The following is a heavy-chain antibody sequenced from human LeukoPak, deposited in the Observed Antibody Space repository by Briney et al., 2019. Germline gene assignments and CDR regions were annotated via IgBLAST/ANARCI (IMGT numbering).Heavy chain of an antibody. CDR2: IYPGDSDT. V-gene: IGHV5-51*01. Sequence: GESLKISCSGSGYSFSTYWIGWVRQMPGKGLEWMGSIYPGDSDTRYSPSFQGQVTISADKSISTAYLQWNSLKASDTAMYYCARHIITSSSGEMDYFDYWGQGTLVTVSS. D-gene: IGHD6-6*01. J-gene: IGHJ4*02. CDR1: GYSFSTYW. CDR3: ARHIITSSSGEMDYFDY.